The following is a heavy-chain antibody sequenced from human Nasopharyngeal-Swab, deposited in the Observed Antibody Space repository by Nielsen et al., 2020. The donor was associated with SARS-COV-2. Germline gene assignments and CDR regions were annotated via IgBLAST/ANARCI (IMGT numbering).Heavy chain of an antibody. CDR3: ARDGILDY. CDR2: VKQDGTEK. J-gene: IGHJ4*02. D-gene: IGHD1-1*01. CDR1: GFTFSPYW. Sequence: GGSLRLSCAASGFTFSPYWMTWVRQAPGKGLEWVANVKQDGTEKYFVDSVKGRFTISRDNAKNSLYLHMNSLGAEDTAVYYCARDGILDYWGQGTLVTVSS. V-gene: IGHV3-7*01.